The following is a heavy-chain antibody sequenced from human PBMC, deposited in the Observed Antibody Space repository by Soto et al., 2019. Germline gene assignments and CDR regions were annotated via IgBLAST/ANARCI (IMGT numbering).Heavy chain of an antibody. D-gene: IGHD3-22*01. Sequence: QVELVQSGAEVKKPGSSVKVSCKASGGTFTSYAFNWVRQAPGQGLEWMGGIIPIFGTVKYTQKFQGRVTITADKSTSTAYMEMRSLRSEDTAVYYCASGDCSGYNCYGGAYYYFYAMDVWGQGTTVTVSS. J-gene: IGHJ6*02. CDR3: ASGDCSGYNCYGGAYYYFYAMDV. V-gene: IGHV1-69*06. CDR1: GGTFTSYA. CDR2: IIPIFGTV.